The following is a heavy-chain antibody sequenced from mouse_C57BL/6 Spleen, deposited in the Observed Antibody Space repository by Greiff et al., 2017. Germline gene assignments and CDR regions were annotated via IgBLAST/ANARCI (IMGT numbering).Heavy chain of an antibody. V-gene: IGHV14-4*01. CDR3: TTYPYYGSSHWYFDV. Sequence: VQLQQSGAELVRPGASVKLSCTASGFNFKDDYMHWVQQRPEQGLEWIGWIDPENGDTEYASKFQGKATITADTSANTAYLQLSSLTSEDTAVYYCTTYPYYGSSHWYFDVWGTGTTVTVSS. D-gene: IGHD1-1*01. CDR1: GFNFKDDY. CDR2: IDPENGDT. J-gene: IGHJ1*03.